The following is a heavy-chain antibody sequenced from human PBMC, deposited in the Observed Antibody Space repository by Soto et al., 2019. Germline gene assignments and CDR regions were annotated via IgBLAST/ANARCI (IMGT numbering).Heavy chain of an antibody. J-gene: IGHJ4*02. V-gene: IGHV3-48*01. CDR3: ARDLVAAYFDY. CDR1: GFTFSSYS. D-gene: IGHD6-25*01. Sequence: EVQLVESGGGLVQPGGSLRLSCAASGFTFSSYSMNWVRQAPGKGLEWVSYISSSSSTIYYADSVKGRFTISRDNAKNALYLQMNSRRAEDTAVYYCARDLVAAYFDYWGQGTLVTVSS. CDR2: ISSSSSTI.